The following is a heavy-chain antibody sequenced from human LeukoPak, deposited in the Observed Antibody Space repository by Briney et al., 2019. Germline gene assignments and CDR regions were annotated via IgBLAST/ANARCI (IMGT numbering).Heavy chain of an antibody. CDR3: ARSRGDSSGYYYNDAFDI. J-gene: IGHJ3*02. Sequence: PSETLSLTCTVSGGSISSGDYFWSWIRQPPGKGLEWIGYIYYSGSTYYNPSLKSRVTISEDTSKNQFSLKLSSVTAADTAVYYCARSRGDSSGYYYNDAFDIWGQGTMVTVSS. V-gene: IGHV4-30-4*01. D-gene: IGHD3-22*01. CDR2: IYYSGST. CDR1: GGSISSGDYF.